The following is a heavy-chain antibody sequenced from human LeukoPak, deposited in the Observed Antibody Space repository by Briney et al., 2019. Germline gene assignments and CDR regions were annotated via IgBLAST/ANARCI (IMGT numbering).Heavy chain of an antibody. D-gene: IGHD3-10*01. CDR2: VNPRNGGT. CDR1: GYDFTGYY. J-gene: IGHJ6*03. Sequence: ASVKVSCKASGYDFTGYYVHWVRQAPGHGFEWMGWVNPRNGGTHYAQNFQGRVTITGDTSITTAYKELGSLTSDDTAVYYCATGLQYGLWGVPYFYYMHAWGKGTTVTVSS. CDR3: ATGLQYGLWGVPYFYYMHA. V-gene: IGHV1-2*02.